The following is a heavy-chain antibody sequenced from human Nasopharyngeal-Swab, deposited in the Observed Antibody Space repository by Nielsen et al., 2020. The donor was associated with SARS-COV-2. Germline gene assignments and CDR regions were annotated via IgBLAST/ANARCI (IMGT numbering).Heavy chain of an antibody. D-gene: IGHD3-22*01. J-gene: IGHJ5*02. Sequence: WIRQPPGEGLEWIGYIYYSGSTYYNPSLKSRVTISVDTSKNQFSLKLSSVTAADTAVYYCARAAGVDYYDSSGYYPPSWFDPWGQGTLVTVSS. CDR2: IYYSGST. V-gene: IGHV4-30-4*01. CDR3: ARAAGVDYYDSSGYYPPSWFDP.